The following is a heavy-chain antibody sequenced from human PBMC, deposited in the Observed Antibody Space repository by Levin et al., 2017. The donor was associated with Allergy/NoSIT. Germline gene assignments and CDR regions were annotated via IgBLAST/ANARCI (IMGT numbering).Heavy chain of an antibody. J-gene: IGHJ3*02. CDR1: GFTFSSYW. Sequence: PGGSLRLSCAASGFTFSSYWMHWVRQAPGKGLVWVSRINSDGSSTSYADSVKGRFTISRDNAKNTLYLQMNSLRAEDTAVYYCAREAPDYYDSSGWGAFDIWGQGTMVTVSS. D-gene: IGHD3-22*01. V-gene: IGHV3-74*01. CDR3: AREAPDYYDSSGWGAFDI. CDR2: INSDGSST.